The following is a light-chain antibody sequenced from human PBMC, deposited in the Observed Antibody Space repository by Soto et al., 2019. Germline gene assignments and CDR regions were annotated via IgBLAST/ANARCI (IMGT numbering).Light chain of an antibody. CDR3: QQRSNWPPLLT. J-gene: IGKJ4*01. Sequence: EIVLTQSPATLSLSPGEGATLSCRASQSVSSYLAWYQQKPGQAPRLLIYDASNRATGIPARFSGSGSGTDFTLTISSLEPEDFADYYCQQRSNWPPLLTFGGGTKVDI. CDR1: QSVSSY. CDR2: DAS. V-gene: IGKV3-11*01.